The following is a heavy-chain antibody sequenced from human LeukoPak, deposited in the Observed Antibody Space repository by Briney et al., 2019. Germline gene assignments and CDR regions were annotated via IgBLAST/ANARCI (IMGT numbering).Heavy chain of an antibody. V-gene: IGHV3-30*03. J-gene: IGHJ4*02. CDR1: GFTFSSYG. CDR2: ISYDGSNK. Sequence: GGSLRLSCAAPGFTFSSYGMHWVRQAPGKGLEWVAVISYDGSNKYYADSVKGRFTISRDNSKNTLYLQMNSLRAEDTAVYYCARDAGPQDYWGQGTLVTVSS. CDR3: ARDAGPQDY.